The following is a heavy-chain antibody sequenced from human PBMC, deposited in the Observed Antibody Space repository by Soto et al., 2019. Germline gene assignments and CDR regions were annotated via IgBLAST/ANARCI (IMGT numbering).Heavy chain of an antibody. J-gene: IGHJ6*02. CDR2: IYYSGST. CDR1: GGSVSSGSYY. D-gene: IGHD6-13*01. V-gene: IGHV4-61*01. CDR3: ARDRLRQQLVRYYYGMDV. Sequence: SETLSLTCTVSGGSVSSGSYYWSWIRQPPGKGLEWIGYIYYSGSTNYNPSLKSRVTISVDTSKNQFSLKLSSVTAADTAVYYCARDRLRQQLVRYYYGMDVWGQGTMVTVSS.